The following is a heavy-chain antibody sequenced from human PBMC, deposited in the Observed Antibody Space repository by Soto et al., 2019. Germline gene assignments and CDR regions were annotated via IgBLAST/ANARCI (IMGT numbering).Heavy chain of an antibody. Sequence: QLQLQESGPGLVRPSETLSLTCVVSGDSISASTYYWGWVRQPPGEGLEWIGSIYFDATTFSNPFLKCRVTVSVDTSRNQFCLKLTSVTAADTAMYYCARHGVNSPFRFWGQGTMVTVSS. V-gene: IGHV4-39*01. J-gene: IGHJ3*01. CDR1: GDSISASTYY. CDR2: IYFDATT. D-gene: IGHD3-3*01. CDR3: ARHGVNSPFRF.